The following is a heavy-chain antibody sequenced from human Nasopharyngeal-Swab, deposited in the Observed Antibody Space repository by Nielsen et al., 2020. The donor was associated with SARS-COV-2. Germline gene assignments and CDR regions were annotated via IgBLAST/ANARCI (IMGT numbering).Heavy chain of an antibody. CDR2: ISYDGSNK. D-gene: IGHD4-17*01. V-gene: IGHV3-30*03. J-gene: IGHJ3*02. Sequence: GRQAPGKRLEWVAVISYDGSNKYYADSVKGRFTISRDNSKNTLYLQMNSLRAEDTAVYYCYGGYDAFDIWGQGTMVTVSS. CDR3: YGGYDAFDI.